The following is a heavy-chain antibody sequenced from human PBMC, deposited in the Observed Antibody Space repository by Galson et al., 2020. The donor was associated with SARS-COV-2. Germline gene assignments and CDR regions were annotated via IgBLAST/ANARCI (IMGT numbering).Heavy chain of an antibody. CDR2: LDPEDGET. CDR1: GYTLTELS. V-gene: IGHV1-24*01. CDR3: ATVLRKSYYYYYGMDV. J-gene: IGHJ6*02. Sequence: ASVKVSCKVSGYTLTELSMPRVRHAPGKGLEGRGGLDPEDGETIHAKKFQGRVTMTEDTSTDTAYMELSSLRSEDTAVYYCATVLRKSYYYYYGMDVWGQGTTVTVSS.